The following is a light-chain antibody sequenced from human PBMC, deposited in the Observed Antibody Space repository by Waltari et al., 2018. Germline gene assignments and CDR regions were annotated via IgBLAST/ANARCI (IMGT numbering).Light chain of an antibody. V-gene: IGKV3-20*01. CDR2: GAS. Sequence: EIVLTQSPGTLSLSPGERATLSCRASQSVSSNYLGWYQQKPGQAPRLLIHGASSRATGIPDRFSGSGYGADFTLTISRLEPEDFAVYYCQQYGSSPRTFGQGTKVEIK. CDR1: QSVSSNY. J-gene: IGKJ1*01. CDR3: QQYGSSPRT.